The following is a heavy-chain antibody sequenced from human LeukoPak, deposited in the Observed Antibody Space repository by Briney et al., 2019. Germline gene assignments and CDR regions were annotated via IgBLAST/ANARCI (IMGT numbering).Heavy chain of an antibody. V-gene: IGHV1-46*01. CDR2: INTSGSST. D-gene: IGHD3-3*02. CDR1: GYTFTSYY. J-gene: IGHJ4*02. Sequence: ASVKLSCKASGYTFTSYYMHWVRQAPGQGLEWMSIINTSGSSTSYAQTFQGRFTLTRDTATSSVYMELNSLRSEDTAVYYCARDNSICWGWGQGTLVTVSS. CDR3: ARDNSICWG.